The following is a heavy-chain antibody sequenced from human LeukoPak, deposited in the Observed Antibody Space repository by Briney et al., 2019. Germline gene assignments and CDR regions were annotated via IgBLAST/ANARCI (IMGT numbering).Heavy chain of an antibody. CDR2: IRYDGGNE. CDR1: GFTFSSYG. CDR3: AKDRPRCSTTTCYSYFDY. D-gene: IGHD2-2*01. V-gene: IGHV3-30*02. J-gene: IGHJ4*02. Sequence: GGSLRLSCAASGFTFSSYGIHWVRQAPGKGLEWVAFIRYDGGNENYADSVKGRFTTSRDDSKNMVSLQMNSPRAEDTAVYYCAKDRPRCSTTTCYSYFDYWGQGTLVTVSS.